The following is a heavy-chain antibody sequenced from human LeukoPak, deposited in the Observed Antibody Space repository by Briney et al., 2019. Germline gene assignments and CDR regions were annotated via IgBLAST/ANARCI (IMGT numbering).Heavy chain of an antibody. V-gene: IGHV1-2*06. CDR3: ARDRQWLVRGAFDI. J-gene: IGHJ3*02. D-gene: IGHD6-19*01. CDR2: INPNSGGT. Sequence: ASVKVSCKASGYTFTGYYMHWVRQAPGQGLEWMGRINPNSGGTNYAQKFQGRVTMTRDMSISTAYMELSRLRSDDTAVYYCARDRQWLVRGAFDIWGQGTMVTVSS. CDR1: GYTFTGYY.